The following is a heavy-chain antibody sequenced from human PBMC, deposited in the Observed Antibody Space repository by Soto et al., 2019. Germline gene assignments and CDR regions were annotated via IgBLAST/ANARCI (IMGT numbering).Heavy chain of an antibody. CDR1: GFTFSNYG. V-gene: IGHV3-21*01. Sequence: GGSLRLSCAGSGFTFSNYGMHWVRQAPGKGLEWVSSISSSSSYIYYADSVKGRFTISRDNAKNSLYLQMNSLRAEDTAVYYCARDNLIVPAASDRPVTNDYWGQGTLVTVSS. J-gene: IGHJ4*02. CDR3: ARDNLIVPAASDRPVTNDY. D-gene: IGHD2-2*01. CDR2: ISSSSSYI.